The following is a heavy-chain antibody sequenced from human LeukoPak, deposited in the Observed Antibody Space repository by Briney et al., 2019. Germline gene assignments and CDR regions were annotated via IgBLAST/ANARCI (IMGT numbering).Heavy chain of an antibody. J-gene: IGHJ6*03. Sequence: GGSLRLSCAASGFTFSTYAMHWVRQAPGKGLEWVAVISYDGSSKYYADSVKGRFTISRDNSKNTLYLQMNSLRAEDTALYYCAKDTVKVTTIRRVPHYMDVWGKGTTVTVSS. V-gene: IGHV3-30*04. D-gene: IGHD5-12*01. CDR1: GFTFSTYA. CDR2: ISYDGSSK. CDR3: AKDTVKVTTIRRVPHYMDV.